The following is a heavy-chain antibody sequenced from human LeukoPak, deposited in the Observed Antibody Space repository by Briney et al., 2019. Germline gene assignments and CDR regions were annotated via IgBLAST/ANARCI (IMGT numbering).Heavy chain of an antibody. V-gene: IGHV1-2*02. CDR3: ARDLTYGSGTPSLFDY. D-gene: IGHD3-10*01. CDR1: GYTFTGYY. Sequence: ASVKVSCKASGYTFTGYYMHWVRQAPGQGLEWMGWINPNSGGTNYAQKFQGRVTMTRDTSISTAYMELSRLRSDDTAVYYCARDLTYGSGTPSLFDYWDQGTLVTVSS. CDR2: INPNSGGT. J-gene: IGHJ4*02.